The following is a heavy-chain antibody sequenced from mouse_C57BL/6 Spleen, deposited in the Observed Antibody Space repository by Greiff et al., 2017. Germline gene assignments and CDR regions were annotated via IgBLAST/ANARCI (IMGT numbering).Heavy chain of an antibody. CDR2: IYPGSGST. CDR1: GYTFTSYW. V-gene: IGHV1-55*01. D-gene: IGHD2-2*01. CDR3: ARSDYGYDDWFAY. J-gene: IGHJ3*01. Sequence: VQLQQPGAELVKPGASVKMSCKASGYTFTSYWITWVKQRPGQGLEWIGDIYPGSGSTNYNEKFKSKATLTVDTSSSTAYMQLSSLTSEDSAVYYCARSDYGYDDWFAYWGQGTLVTVSA.